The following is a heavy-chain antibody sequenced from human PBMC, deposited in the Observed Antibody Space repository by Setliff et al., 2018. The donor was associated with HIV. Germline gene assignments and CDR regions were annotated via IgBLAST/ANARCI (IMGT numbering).Heavy chain of an antibody. J-gene: IGHJ4*02. CDR2: TYYSGYT. Sequence: SSETLSLTCTVSGGSISSGDYYWSWIRQPPGKGLEWIGYTYYSGYTQYNPSLKSRVTISGDTSKNQFSLKLRSVSAADTAVYYCARASSGYLIVHYWGQGTLVTVSS. V-gene: IGHV4-30-4*01. D-gene: IGHD3-22*01. CDR1: GGSISSGDYY. CDR3: ARASSGYLIVHY.